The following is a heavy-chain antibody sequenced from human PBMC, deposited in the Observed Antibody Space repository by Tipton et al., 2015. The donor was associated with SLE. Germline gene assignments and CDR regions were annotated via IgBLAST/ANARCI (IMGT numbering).Heavy chain of an antibody. D-gene: IGHD3-3*01. Sequence: TLSLTCTVSGGSISSYYWSWIRQPPGKGLEWIGYIYYSGTTYYNPSPKSRVTISVDTSKNQFSLRLSSVTAADTAVYYCARLLTIFGVVNWGQGTLVTVSS. V-gene: IGHV4-59*12. CDR2: IYYSGTT. CDR3: ARLLTIFGVVN. CDR1: GGSISSYY. J-gene: IGHJ4*02.